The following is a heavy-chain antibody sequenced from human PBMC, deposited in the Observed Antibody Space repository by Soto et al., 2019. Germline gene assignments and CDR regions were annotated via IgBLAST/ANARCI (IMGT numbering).Heavy chain of an antibody. J-gene: IGHJ3*02. Sequence: SETLSLTCTVSGGSISSSSYYWGWIRQPPGKGLEWIGSIYYSGSTYYNPSLKSRVTISVDTSKNQFSLKLSSVTAADTAVYYCARYSGYDSDDAFDIWGQGTMVTVSS. CDR2: IYYSGST. CDR1: GGSISSSSYY. CDR3: ARYSGYDSDDAFDI. V-gene: IGHV4-39*01. D-gene: IGHD5-12*01.